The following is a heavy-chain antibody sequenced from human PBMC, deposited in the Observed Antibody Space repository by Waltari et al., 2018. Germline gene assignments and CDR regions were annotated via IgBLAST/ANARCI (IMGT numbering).Heavy chain of an antibody. CDR3: ARRWGSADAFDI. CDR1: GGSIRSSSYY. V-gene: IGHV4-39*01. D-gene: IGHD1-26*01. CDR2: IYYSGST. J-gene: IGHJ3*02. Sequence: QLQLQESGPGLVKPSETLSLTCTVSGGSIRSSSYYWGWIRQPPGKGLEWIGSIYYSGSTYYNPSLKSRVTISVDTSKNQFSLKLSSVTAADTAVYYCARRWGSADAFDIWGQGTMVTVSS.